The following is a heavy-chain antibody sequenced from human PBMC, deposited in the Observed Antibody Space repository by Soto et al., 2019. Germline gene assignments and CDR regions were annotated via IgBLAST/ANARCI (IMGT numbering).Heavy chain of an antibody. CDR2: VYYSGST. Sequence: QVQLQESGPGLVKPSETLSLTCTVSGCSISSYYWTRIPQPPGKGLERIGYVYYSGSTKYDPSLKSRATISVEMPKTQFSLKLSSVTAADTAVYYCARDTVTTSDDAFEIWGQGTMVTVSS. CDR1: GCSISSYY. D-gene: IGHD4-17*01. J-gene: IGHJ3*02. V-gene: IGHV4-59*01. CDR3: ARDTVTTSDDAFEI.